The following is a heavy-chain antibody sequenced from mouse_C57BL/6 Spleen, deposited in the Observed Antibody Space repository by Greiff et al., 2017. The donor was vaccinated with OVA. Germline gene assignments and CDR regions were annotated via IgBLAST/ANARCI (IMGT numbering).Heavy chain of an antibody. J-gene: IGHJ4*01. CDR1: GFTFSDYG. D-gene: IGHD1-1*01. V-gene: IGHV5-17*01. Sequence: EVQLVESGGGLVKPGGSLKLSCAASGFTFSDYGMHWVRQAPEKGLEWVAYISSGSSTIYYADTVKGRFTISRDNAKNTLFLQMTSLRSEDTAMYYCARMGYYGSSFYYAMDYWGQGTSVTVSS. CDR3: ARMGYYGSSFYYAMDY. CDR2: ISSGSSTI.